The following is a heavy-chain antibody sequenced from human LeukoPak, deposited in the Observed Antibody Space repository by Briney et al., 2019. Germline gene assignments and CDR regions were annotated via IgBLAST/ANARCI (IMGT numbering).Heavy chain of an antibody. CDR2: IYASGST. Sequence: SETLSLTCSVSGGSISNYYWNWLRQPAGKGLEWIGRIYASGSTNYNPSLKSPVTISIDKSKNHFSLNLKSVTAADTAFYYCARDFYGDDGHHPFDYWGQGIQVTVSS. CDR1: GGSISNYY. V-gene: IGHV4-4*07. CDR3: ARDFYGDDGHHPFDY. J-gene: IGHJ4*02. D-gene: IGHD2/OR15-2a*01.